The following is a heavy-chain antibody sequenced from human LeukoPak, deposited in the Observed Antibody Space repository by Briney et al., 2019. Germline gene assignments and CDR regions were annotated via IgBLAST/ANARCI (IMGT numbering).Heavy chain of an antibody. Sequence: SETLSLTCAVYGGSFSGYYWSWIRQPPGKGLEWIGEINHSGSTNYNPSLKSRVIISVDTSKNQFSLKLSSVTAADTAVYYCARGRGGGYYYYMDVWGKGTTVTVSS. CDR3: ARGRGGGYYYYMDV. CDR1: GGSFSGYY. CDR2: INHSGST. V-gene: IGHV4-34*01. D-gene: IGHD2-15*01. J-gene: IGHJ6*03.